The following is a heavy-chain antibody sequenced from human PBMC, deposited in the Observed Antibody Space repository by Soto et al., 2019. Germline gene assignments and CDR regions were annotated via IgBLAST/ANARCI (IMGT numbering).Heavy chain of an antibody. V-gene: IGHV1-2*04. CDR1: GYTFTGYY. CDR3: ARGALGCRSTSCPNNWFDP. CDR2: INPNSGGT. Sequence: ASVKVSCKASGYTFTGYYMHWVRQAPGQGLEWMGWINPNSGGTNYAQKFQGWVTMTRDTSISTAYMELSRLRSDDTAVYYCARGALGCRSTSCPNNWFDPWGQGTLVTVSS. D-gene: IGHD2-2*01. J-gene: IGHJ5*02.